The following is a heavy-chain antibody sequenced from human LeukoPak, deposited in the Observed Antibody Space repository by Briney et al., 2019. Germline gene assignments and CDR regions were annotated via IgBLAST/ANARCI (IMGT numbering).Heavy chain of an antibody. V-gene: IGHV1-46*01. CDR1: GGTFSSYA. D-gene: IGHD6-13*01. Sequence: ASVKVSCKASGGTFSSYAISWVRQAPGQGLEWMGIINPSGGSTSYAQKFQGRVTMTRDTSTSTVYMELSSLRSEDTAVYYCARQPGIAAAGTRGYFDYRGQGTLVTVSS. CDR3: ARQPGIAAAGTRGYFDY. CDR2: INPSGGST. J-gene: IGHJ4*02.